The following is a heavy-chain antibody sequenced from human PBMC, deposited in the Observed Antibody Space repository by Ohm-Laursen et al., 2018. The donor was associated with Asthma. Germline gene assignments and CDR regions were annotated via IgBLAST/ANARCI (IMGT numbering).Heavy chain of an antibody. CDR3: VRHRAYSFDF. J-gene: IGHJ4*02. CDR2: IYHSGFT. V-gene: IGHV4-4*03. Sequence: PGTLSLTCAVSGGSISSSNWWSWVRQPPGKGLEWIGEIYHSGFTNYRPSLQSRVAMFVDKSENRFSMRLTAVNAADTAVYYCVRHRAYSFDFWGQGIMVTVSS. CDR1: GGSISSSNW. D-gene: IGHD2-21*01.